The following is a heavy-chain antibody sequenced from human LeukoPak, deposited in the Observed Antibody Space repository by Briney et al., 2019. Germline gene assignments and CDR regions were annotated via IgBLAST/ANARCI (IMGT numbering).Heavy chain of an antibody. CDR1: RFTFNSYA. Sequence: GGSLRLSCATSRFTFNSYAMSWVRQAPGKGLEWVSVIGGSNGITFYVGSVKGRFTISRDNSKDTLYLQMNSLRAEDTAVYYCARNENSGWGYFDYWGQGTLVTVSS. V-gene: IGHV3-23*01. CDR2: IGGSNGIT. CDR3: ARNENSGWGYFDY. J-gene: IGHJ4*02. D-gene: IGHD5-12*01.